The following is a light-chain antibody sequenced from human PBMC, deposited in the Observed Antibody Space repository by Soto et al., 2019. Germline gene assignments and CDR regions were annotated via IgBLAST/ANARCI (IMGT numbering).Light chain of an antibody. CDR2: DVS. Sequence: QSVLTQPRSVSGSPGQSVTISCTGTSSDVGGYNYVSWYQQHPGKAPKLMIYDVSQRPSGVPDRFSGSKSCNTASLTISGLQSEDEADYYCCAYAGTYTVFGGGTKLTVL. V-gene: IGLV2-11*01. CDR1: SSDVGGYNY. J-gene: IGLJ2*01. CDR3: CAYAGTYTV.